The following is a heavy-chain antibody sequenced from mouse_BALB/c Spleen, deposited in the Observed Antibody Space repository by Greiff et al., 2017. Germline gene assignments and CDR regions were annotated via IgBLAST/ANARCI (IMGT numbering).Heavy chain of an antibody. Sequence: QVQLKQSGAELVKPGASVKLSCKASGYTFTSYYMYWVKQRPGQGLEWIGEINPSNGGTNFNEKFKSKATLTVDKSSSTAYMQLSSLTSEDSAVYYCTRKYGNYPYYAMDYWGQGTSVTVSS. V-gene: IGHV1S81*02. J-gene: IGHJ4*01. CDR1: GYTFTSYY. D-gene: IGHD2-10*02. CDR2: INPSNGGT. CDR3: TRKYGNYPYYAMDY.